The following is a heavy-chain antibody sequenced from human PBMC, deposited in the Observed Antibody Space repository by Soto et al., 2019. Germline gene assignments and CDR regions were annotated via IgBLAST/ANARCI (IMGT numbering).Heavy chain of an antibody. CDR1: GFTFSAYD. J-gene: IGHJ6*02. CDR3: ARAYSGRLPRRADYYFAMDV. D-gene: IGHD2-15*01. V-gene: IGHV3-13*05. CDR2: IGAADDP. Sequence: GSLRLSCAASGFTFSAYDMHWVRQTTGKGLEWVSAIGAADDPYYLGSVKGRFTISRENAKNSLYLQMNSLRAEDTAVYYCARAYSGRLPRRADYYFAMDVWGQGTTVTVSS.